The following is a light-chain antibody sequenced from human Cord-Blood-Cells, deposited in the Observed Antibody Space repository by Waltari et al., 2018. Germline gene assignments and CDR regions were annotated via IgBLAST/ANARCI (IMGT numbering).Light chain of an antibody. J-gene: IGLJ2*01. Sequence: QSVLTQPPSASGTPGQRVTISCSGSSSNIGSNTVNWYQQLPGTAPKLLIYSKNQRPSGVPDRFAGSKSGTSASLAISGLQSEDEADYYCAAWDDSLVVFGGGTKLTVL. CDR2: SKN. CDR3: AAWDDSLVV. CDR1: SSNIGSNT. V-gene: IGLV1-44*01.